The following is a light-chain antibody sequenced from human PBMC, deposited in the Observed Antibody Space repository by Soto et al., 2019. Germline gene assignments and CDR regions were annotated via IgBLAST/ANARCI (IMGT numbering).Light chain of an antibody. J-gene: IGKJ4*01. V-gene: IGKV1-9*01. Sequence: IQLTQSPSSLSASIGDRVTITCRASQDISIYLAWYQQKSGEAPRLLIYGASTLQSGVPSRFSGSRSGTDFTLTIRGLQPEDFATYYSQQLHSFVLTFGGGTKVEMK. CDR3: QQLHSFVLT. CDR1: QDISIY. CDR2: GAS.